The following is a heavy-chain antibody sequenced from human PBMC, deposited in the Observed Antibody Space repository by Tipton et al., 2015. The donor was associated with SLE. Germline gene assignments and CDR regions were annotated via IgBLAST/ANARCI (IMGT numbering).Heavy chain of an antibody. CDR2: IYYSGST. CDR3: ASHPAGDRDY. V-gene: IGHV4-59*01. D-gene: IGHD7-27*01. Sequence: LRLSCTVSGGSISSYYWSWIRQPPGKGLEWIGYIYYSGSTNYNPSLKSRVTMSVDTSKNQFSLKLSSVTAADTAVYYCASHPAGDRDYWGQGTLVTVSS. J-gene: IGHJ4*02. CDR1: GGSISSYY.